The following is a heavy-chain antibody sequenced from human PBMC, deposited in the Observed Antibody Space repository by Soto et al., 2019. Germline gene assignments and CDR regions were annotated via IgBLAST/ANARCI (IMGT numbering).Heavy chain of an antibody. CDR1: GFTFSYYN. CDR3: AKALGELSPESYDS. Sequence: ESGGGVVQPGRSLRLSCAASGFTFSYYNMHWVRQAPGKGLEWVAVISYDGGEKYYADSVKGRFTISRDNSKNTLTLQMNSLRVDDTAVYYCAKALGELSPESYDSWGQGTLITVSS. CDR2: ISYDGGEK. J-gene: IGHJ4*02. D-gene: IGHD3-16*02. V-gene: IGHV3-30*18.